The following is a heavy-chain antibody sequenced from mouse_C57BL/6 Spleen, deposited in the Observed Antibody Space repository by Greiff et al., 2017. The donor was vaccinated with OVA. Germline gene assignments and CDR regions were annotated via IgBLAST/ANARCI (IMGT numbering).Heavy chain of an antibody. J-gene: IGHJ4*01. D-gene: IGHD2-4*01. CDR1: GYAFSSSW. Sequence: QVQLKESGPELVKPGASVKISCKASGYAFSSSWMNWVKQRPGKGLEWIGRIYPGDGDTNYNGKFKGKATLTADKSSSTAYMQLSSLTSEDSAVYFCARMDDYDRVYAMDYWGQGTSVTVSS. CDR3: ARMDDYDRVYAMDY. CDR2: IYPGDGDT. V-gene: IGHV1-82*01.